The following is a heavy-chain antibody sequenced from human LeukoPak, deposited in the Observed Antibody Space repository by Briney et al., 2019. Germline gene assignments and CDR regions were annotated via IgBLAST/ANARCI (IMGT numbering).Heavy chain of an antibody. V-gene: IGHV4-59*08. D-gene: IGHD3-3*01. CDR2: IYYGGST. CDR3: ARGELRFLEWPLSY. CDR1: GGSISSYY. J-gene: IGHJ4*02. Sequence: SETLSLTCTVSGGSISSYYWSWIRQPPGKGLEWIGYIYYGGSTNYNPSLKSRVTISVDTSKNQFSLKLSSVTAADTAVYYCARGELRFLEWPLSYWGQGTLVTVSS.